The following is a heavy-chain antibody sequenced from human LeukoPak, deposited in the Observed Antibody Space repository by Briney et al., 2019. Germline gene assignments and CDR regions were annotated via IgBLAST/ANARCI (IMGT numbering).Heavy chain of an antibody. Sequence: GGSLRLSCAASGFTLSRNSMNWVRQAPGKGLEWVSSISNSNSYIYYADSVKGRFTISRDNAKNSLYLQMNSLRAEDTAVYYCARDWIGYSGYHGAFDIWGQGTMVTVSS. CDR3: ARDWIGYSGYHGAFDI. V-gene: IGHV3-21*01. CDR1: GFTLSRNS. D-gene: IGHD5-12*01. CDR2: ISNSNSYI. J-gene: IGHJ3*02.